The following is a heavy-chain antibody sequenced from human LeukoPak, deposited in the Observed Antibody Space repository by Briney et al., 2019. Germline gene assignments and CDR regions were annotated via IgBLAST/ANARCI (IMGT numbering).Heavy chain of an antibody. CDR1: GFTFSSHD. CDR2: IGTGGFT. J-gene: IGHJ3*02. V-gene: IGHV3-13*01. CDR3: AREGFGEFADM. Sequence: GGSLRLSCATSGFTFSSHDMHWVRQPTGKGLEWVSAIGTGGFTYYADAVKGRFTISRENAKNPFYLQMNNLRAGDTAVYYCAREGFGEFADMWGQGTMVTVSS. D-gene: IGHD3-10*01.